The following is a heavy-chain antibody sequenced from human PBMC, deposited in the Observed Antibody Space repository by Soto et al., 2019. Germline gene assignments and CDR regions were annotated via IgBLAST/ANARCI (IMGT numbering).Heavy chain of an antibody. CDR3: VIDSPIGSAFSGHDDIDS. CDR2: ISAYNGNT. CDR1: GYTFTSYC. V-gene: IGHV1-18*01. D-gene: IGHD5-12*01. Sequence: GASVKVSCKASGYTFTSYCISWVRQAPGQGLEWMGWISAYNGNTNYAQKLQGRVTITTDTSTSTAYMELRSLRTDDTAVYYCVIDSPIGSAFSGHDDIDSWGQGTLVTVSS. J-gene: IGHJ4*02.